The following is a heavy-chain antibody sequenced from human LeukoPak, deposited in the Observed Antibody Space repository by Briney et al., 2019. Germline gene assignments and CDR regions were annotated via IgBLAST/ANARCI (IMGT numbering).Heavy chain of an antibody. CDR2: INPSGGST. V-gene: IGHV1-46*02. CDR3: ARDRRWLPKGSYYFDY. D-gene: IGHD5-24*01. Sequence: EASVKVSCKASGGTFNSYAFSWVRQAPGQGLEWMGIINPSGGSTSYAQKFQGRVTMTRDMSTSTVYMELSSLRSEDTAVYYCARDRRWLPKGSYYFDYWGQGTLVTVSP. J-gene: IGHJ4*02. CDR1: GGTFNSYA.